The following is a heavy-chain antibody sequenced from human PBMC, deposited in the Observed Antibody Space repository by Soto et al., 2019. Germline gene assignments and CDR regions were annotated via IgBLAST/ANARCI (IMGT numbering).Heavy chain of an antibody. Sequence: EMPQVESGGGLVQPGGSLRLSCAASGFTFSSYWMNWVRQGPGKGLVRVSRINSDGSDTSYADSVKGRFTISRDNAKNTLYLQMNSLRAEDTAVYYCARLDSSSWAFDYWGQGTLVTVSS. V-gene: IGHV3-74*01. J-gene: IGHJ4*02. D-gene: IGHD6-13*01. CDR2: INSDGSDT. CDR3: ARLDSSSWAFDY. CDR1: GFTFSSYW.